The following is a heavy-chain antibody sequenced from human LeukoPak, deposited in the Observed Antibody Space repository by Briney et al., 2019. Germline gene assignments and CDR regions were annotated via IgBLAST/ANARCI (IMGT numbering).Heavy chain of an antibody. Sequence: GGSLRLSCAVSGFIFEDYAMHWVRQVPGKGLEWVSGINWNSGIIGYADSVKGRFTISRDNSKNTLYLQMNSLRAEDTAVYYCAKGYSGYDWSLVDYWGQGTLVTVSS. J-gene: IGHJ4*02. V-gene: IGHV3-9*01. CDR1: GFIFEDYA. CDR3: AKGYSGYDWSLVDY. CDR2: INWNSGII. D-gene: IGHD5-12*01.